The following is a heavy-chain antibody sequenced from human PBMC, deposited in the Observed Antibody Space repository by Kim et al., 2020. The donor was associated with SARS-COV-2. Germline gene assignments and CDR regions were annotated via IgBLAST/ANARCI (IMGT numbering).Heavy chain of an antibody. CDR2: FDPEDGET. CDR3: ATAESPRYCSGGSCYSSNWFDP. J-gene: IGHJ5*02. Sequence: ASVKVSCKVSGYTLTELSMHWVRQAPGKGLEWMGGFDPEDGETIYAQKFQGRVTMTEDTSTDTAYMELSSLRSEDTAVYYCATAESPRYCSGGSCYSSNWFDPWGQGTLVTVSS. CDR1: GYTLTELS. V-gene: IGHV1-24*01. D-gene: IGHD2-15*01.